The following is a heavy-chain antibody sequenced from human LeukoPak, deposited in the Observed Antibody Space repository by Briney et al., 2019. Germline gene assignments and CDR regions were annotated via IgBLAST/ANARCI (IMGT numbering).Heavy chain of an antibody. Sequence: PGGSLRLSCAASGFSFSSYSMNWVRQAPGKGLEWVSSISSSSSYIYYADSVKGRFTISRDNAKNSLYLQMNSLRAEDTAVYYCARRRGSYFDYWGQGTLVTVSS. D-gene: IGHD1-26*01. CDR1: GFSFSSYS. CDR2: ISSSSSYI. V-gene: IGHV3-21*01. CDR3: ARRRGSYFDY. J-gene: IGHJ4*02.